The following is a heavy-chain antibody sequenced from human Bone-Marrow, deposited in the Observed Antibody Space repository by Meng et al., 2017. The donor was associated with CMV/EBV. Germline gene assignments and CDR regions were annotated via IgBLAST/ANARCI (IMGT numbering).Heavy chain of an antibody. J-gene: IGHJ6*02. CDR3: ASERTYRSPYYYYYGMDV. CDR2: ISAYNGNT. CDR1: GYTFTSYG. Sequence: ASVKVSCKASGYTFTSYGISWVRQAPRQGLEWMGWISAYNGNTNYAHRLQDRVTMTIDTSRSTAYMELRSLRAEDTAVYYCASERTYRSPYYYYYGMDVWGQGTTVTVSS. D-gene: IGHD1-1*01. V-gene: IGHV1-18*01.